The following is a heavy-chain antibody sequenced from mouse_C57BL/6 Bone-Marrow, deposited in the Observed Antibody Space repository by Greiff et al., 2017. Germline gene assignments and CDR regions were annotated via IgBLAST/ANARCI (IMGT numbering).Heavy chain of an antibody. V-gene: IGHV1-26*01. Sequence: VQLQQSGPELVKPGASVKISCKASGYTFTDYYMNWVKQSHGKSLEWIGDINPNNGGTSYNQKFKGKATLTVDKSSSTAYMELRSLTSEDSAVYYCARGSNAMGYWGQGTSVTVAS. CDR2: INPNNGGT. CDR1: GYTFTDYY. CDR3: ARGSNAMGY. J-gene: IGHJ4*01.